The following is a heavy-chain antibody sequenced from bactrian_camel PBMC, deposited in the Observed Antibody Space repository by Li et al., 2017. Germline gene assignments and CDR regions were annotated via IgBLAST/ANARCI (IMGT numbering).Heavy chain of an antibody. D-gene: IGHD2*01. Sequence: QVQLVESGGGSVQPGGSLRLPCAGSAFTDRTYCMGWFRQAPGKEPEGIAAIRTGDGRTFYTPSARERFTISRDLAKNTVYLQMNSLKPEDTAVYYCAADPPKDTMEGVCGYWGQGTQVTVSS. CDR1: AFTDRTYC. V-gene: IGHV3S1*01. J-gene: IGHJ4*01. CDR2: IRTGDGRT. CDR3: AADPPKDTMEGVCGY.